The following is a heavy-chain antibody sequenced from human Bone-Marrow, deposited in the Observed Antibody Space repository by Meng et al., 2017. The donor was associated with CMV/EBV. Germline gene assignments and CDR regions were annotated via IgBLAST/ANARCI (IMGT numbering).Heavy chain of an antibody. Sequence: GESLKISCVASGFILSSYGMHWVRQAPGKGLEWVAFIRYDGSNKYYADSVKGRFTISRDNSKNTLYLQMNSLRAEDTAVYYCANLGYGSGRRAYWGQGTLVTVSS. J-gene: IGHJ4*02. CDR2: IRYDGSNK. D-gene: IGHD3-10*01. V-gene: IGHV3-30*02. CDR1: GFILSSYG. CDR3: ANLGYGSGRRAY.